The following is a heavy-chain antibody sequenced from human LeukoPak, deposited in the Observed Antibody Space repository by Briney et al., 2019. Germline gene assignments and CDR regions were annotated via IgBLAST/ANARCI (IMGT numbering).Heavy chain of an antibody. V-gene: IGHV3-23*01. CDR2: ISGGIIMKT. Sequence: PGGSLRLSCAASGFIFSTYATSWVRQAPGKGLEWVSAISGGIIMKTYYADSVKGRFTISRDNSKNTLYLQMNSLRDDDTAVYYCAKDPVIGAPHVFDIWGQGTMVTVSS. J-gene: IGHJ3*02. CDR1: GFIFSTYA. CDR3: AKDPVIGAPHVFDI.